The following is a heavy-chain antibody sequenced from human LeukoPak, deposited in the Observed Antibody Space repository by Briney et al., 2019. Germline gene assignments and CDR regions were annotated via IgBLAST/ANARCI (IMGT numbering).Heavy chain of an antibody. J-gene: IGHJ4*02. D-gene: IGHD3-16*01. Sequence: GRSLRLSCAASGFTFDDYAMHWVRQAPGKGLEWVSGISWNSGSIGYADSVKGRFTISRDNAKNSLYLQMNSLRAEDTALYYCAKDIDYDYVWGSYMNWGQGTLVTVSS. CDR3: AKDIDYDYVWGSYMN. V-gene: IGHV3-9*01. CDR2: ISWNSGSI. CDR1: GFTFDDYA.